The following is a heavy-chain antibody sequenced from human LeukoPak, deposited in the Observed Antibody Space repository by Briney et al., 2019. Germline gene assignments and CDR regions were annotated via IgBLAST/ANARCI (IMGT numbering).Heavy chain of an antibody. J-gene: IGHJ4*02. D-gene: IGHD3-3*01. Sequence: PSETLSLTCAVYGGSFSGYYWSWIRQPPGKGLEWIGEINHSGSTNYNPSLKSRVTISVDTSKNQFSLKLSSVTAADTAVYYCARGVIRITIFGVVIWGPHCFDYWGQGTLVTVSS. V-gene: IGHV4-34*01. CDR3: ARGVIRITIFGVVIWGPHCFDY. CDR1: GGSFSGYY. CDR2: INHSGST.